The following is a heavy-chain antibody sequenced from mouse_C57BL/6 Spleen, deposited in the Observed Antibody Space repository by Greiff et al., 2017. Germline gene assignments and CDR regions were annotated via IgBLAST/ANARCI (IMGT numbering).Heavy chain of an antibody. Sequence: QVQLQQSGAELARPGASVKLSCKASGYTFTSYGISWVKQRTGQGLEWIGEIYPRSGNTYYNEKFKGKATLTADKSSSTAYMELRSLTSEDSAVYFCATRQLRLRDFDYWGQGTTRTVSS. CDR3: ATRQLRLRDFDY. V-gene: IGHV1-81*01. CDR1: GYTFTSYG. J-gene: IGHJ2*01. D-gene: IGHD3-2*02. CDR2: IYPRSGNT.